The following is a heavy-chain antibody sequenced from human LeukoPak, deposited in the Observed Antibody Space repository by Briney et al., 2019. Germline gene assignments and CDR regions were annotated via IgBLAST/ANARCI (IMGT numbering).Heavy chain of an antibody. CDR3: ARASSGCFDY. J-gene: IGHJ4*02. CDR2: INPNSGGT. D-gene: IGHD6-19*01. Sequence: ASVKVSCKASGYTFTGYYMHWVRQAPGQGLEWMGWINPNSGGTNYAQKFQGRVTMTRNTSISTAYMELSSLRSEDTAVYYCARASSGCFDYWGQGTLVTVSS. V-gene: IGHV1-2*02. CDR1: GYTFTGYY.